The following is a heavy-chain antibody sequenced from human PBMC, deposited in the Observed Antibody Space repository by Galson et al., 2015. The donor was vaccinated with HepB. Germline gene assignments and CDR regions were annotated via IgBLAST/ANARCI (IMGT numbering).Heavy chain of an antibody. V-gene: IGHV3-7*03. CDR3: ARLRWIQLWYFDY. J-gene: IGHJ4*02. Sequence: SLRLSCAASGFTFSGYWMSWVRQAPGKGLEWVANIKHDGIEKTYVDSVRGRFTISRDKAKNSVYLQMNSLRAEDTAVYYCARLRWIQLWYFDYWDQGTLVTVSS. D-gene: IGHD5-18*01. CDR2: IKHDGIEK. CDR1: GFTFSGYW.